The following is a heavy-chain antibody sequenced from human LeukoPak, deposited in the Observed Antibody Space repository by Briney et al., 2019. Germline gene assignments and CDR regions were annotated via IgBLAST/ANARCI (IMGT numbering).Heavy chain of an antibody. D-gene: IGHD4-23*01. CDR2: INHSGST. Sequence: SETLSLTCAVYGGSFSGYYWSWIRQPPGKGLEWIGEINHSGSTNYNPSLKSRVTISVDTSKNQFSLKLSSVTAADTAVYYCARGSSTVAYYHYYYGMDVWGQGTTVTVSS. V-gene: IGHV4-34*01. J-gene: IGHJ6*02. CDR1: GGSFSGYY. CDR3: ARGSSTVAYYHYYYGMDV.